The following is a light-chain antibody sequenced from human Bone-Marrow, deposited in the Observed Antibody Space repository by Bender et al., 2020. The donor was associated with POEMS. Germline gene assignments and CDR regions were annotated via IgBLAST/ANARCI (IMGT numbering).Light chain of an antibody. V-gene: IGLV1-40*01. CDR3: QSYDNRLGGWV. Sequence: QSVLTPPPSVSEAPGRRVTISCTGSSSNTGSGYDINWYQHLPGTAPKLLIYGYNNRPSGVPDRFFGSKSGTSASMDINGLQTGDESDYYCQSYDNRLGGWVFGGGTKLTVL. J-gene: IGLJ3*02. CDR2: GYN. CDR1: SSNTGSGYD.